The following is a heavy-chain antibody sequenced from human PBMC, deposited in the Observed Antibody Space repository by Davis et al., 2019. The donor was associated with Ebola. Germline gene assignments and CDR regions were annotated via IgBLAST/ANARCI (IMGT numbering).Heavy chain of an antibody. V-gene: IGHV4-59*01. J-gene: IGHJ4*02. CDR3: AVGHYSNRNG. CDR2: IYYSGSP. Sequence: PSETLSLTFTVSGDSISRYYWTWIRQPPGKGLEWIGYIYYSGSPYYTPSLTSRVTISVDTSKNPFSLKLSAVTAADTAVYYCAVGHYSNRNGWGQGIPVTVSS. CDR1: GDSISRYY. D-gene: IGHD1-26*01.